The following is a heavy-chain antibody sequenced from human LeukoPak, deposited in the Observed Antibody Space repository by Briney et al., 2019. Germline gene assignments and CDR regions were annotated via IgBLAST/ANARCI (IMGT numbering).Heavy chain of an antibody. D-gene: IGHD2-15*01. Sequence: GGSLRLSCAASGFTFSSYSMTWVRQAPGKGLEWVSSISSSSSYIYYADSVKGRFTISRDNAKNSLYLQMNSLRAEDTAVYYCARDVCSGGSCYSFDYWGQGTLVTVSS. CDR2: ISSSSSYI. V-gene: IGHV3-21*01. CDR3: ARDVCSGGSCYSFDY. J-gene: IGHJ4*02. CDR1: GFTFSSYS.